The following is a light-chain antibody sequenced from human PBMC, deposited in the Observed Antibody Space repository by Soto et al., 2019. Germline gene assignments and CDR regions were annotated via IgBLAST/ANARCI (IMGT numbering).Light chain of an antibody. CDR1: QSLLHSNGYNY. CDR2: LGS. CDR3: GLEVQNQWT. Sequence: DSVMTQSPLSLPVTPGEPASISCRSSQSLLHSNGYNYLDWYLQKPVESPQLLIDLGSNRASGVRERLSGIGSGTEFTLKISRVEAEGVEVYYCGLEVQNQWTFGQGTKVEIK. V-gene: IGKV2-28*01. J-gene: IGKJ1*01.